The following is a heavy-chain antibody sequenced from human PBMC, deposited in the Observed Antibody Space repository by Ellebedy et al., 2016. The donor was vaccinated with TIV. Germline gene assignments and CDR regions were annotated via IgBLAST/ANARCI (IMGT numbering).Heavy chain of an antibody. CDR3: ARVNANDFILEFYFDY. Sequence: SVKVSCXASGGTFSSYAISWVRQAPGQGLEWMGGIIPIFGTANYAQKFQGRVTITADKSTSTAYMELSSLRSEDTAVYYCARVNANDFILEFYFDYWGQGTLVTVSS. CDR2: IIPIFGTA. V-gene: IGHV1-69*06. CDR1: GGTFSSYA. D-gene: IGHD3-3*01. J-gene: IGHJ4*02.